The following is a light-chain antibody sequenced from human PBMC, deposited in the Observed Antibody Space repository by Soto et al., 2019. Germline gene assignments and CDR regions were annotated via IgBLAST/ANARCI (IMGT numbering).Light chain of an antibody. J-gene: IGKJ2*01. V-gene: IGKV3D-20*01. CDR1: QGVHTY. Sequence: EIVLTQSPGTLSLSPGERATLSCGASQGVHTYLAWYQQKPGLAPTLVMSDVASRATGIPDRFGGSGSGTDFTLTISRLEPEDFAVDYCQQSASSPYTCGQGTRREIK. CDR3: QQSASSPYT. CDR2: DVA.